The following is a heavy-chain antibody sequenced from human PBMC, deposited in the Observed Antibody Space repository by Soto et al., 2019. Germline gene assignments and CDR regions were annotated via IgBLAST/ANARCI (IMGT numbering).Heavy chain of an antibody. D-gene: IGHD3-3*01. Sequence: GGSLRLSCAASGFTFSSYAMSWVRQAPGKGLEWVSAISGSGGSTYYADSVKGRFTISRDNSKNTLYLQMNSLRAEDTAVYYCANLQLLDVLRFLEWFTNSYGMDVWGQGTTVTVSS. CDR2: ISGSGGST. CDR3: ANLQLLDVLRFLEWFTNSYGMDV. J-gene: IGHJ6*02. CDR1: GFTFSSYA. V-gene: IGHV3-23*01.